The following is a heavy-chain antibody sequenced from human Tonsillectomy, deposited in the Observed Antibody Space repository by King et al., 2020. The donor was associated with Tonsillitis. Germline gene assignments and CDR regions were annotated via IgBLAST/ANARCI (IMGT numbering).Heavy chain of an antibody. Sequence: QVQLQESGPGLVKPSETLSLTCTVSGASITSYYWSWIRQPPGKGLEWIGYIYYSGITNYNPSLKSRVTISVDTSKNQFSLKLSSVTAADTAVYYCARARGGEFDYWGQGTLVTVSS. V-gene: IGHV4-59*01. CDR2: IYYSGIT. CDR1: GASITSYY. J-gene: IGHJ4*02. CDR3: ARARGGEFDY. D-gene: IGHD2-21*01.